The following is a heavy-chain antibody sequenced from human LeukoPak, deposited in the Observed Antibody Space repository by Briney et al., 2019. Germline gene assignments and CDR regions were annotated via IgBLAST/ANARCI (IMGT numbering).Heavy chain of an antibody. V-gene: IGHV3-33*01. J-gene: IGHJ3*02. CDR2: IWNDGSDQ. D-gene: IGHD6-6*01. CDR3: ASSSDAFDI. CDR1: GFTFSSHG. Sequence: GGSLRLSCEASGFTFSSHGMHWVRQPPGKGLEWVGVIWNDGSDQYYGDSVRGRFTVSRDNLKSTLYLQMDSLRAEDTAVYYCASSSDAFDIWGQGTMVTVSS.